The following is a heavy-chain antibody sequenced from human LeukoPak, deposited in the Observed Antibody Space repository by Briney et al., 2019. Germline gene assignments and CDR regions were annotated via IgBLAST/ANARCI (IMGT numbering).Heavy chain of an antibody. CDR1: GGSISSYW. J-gene: IGHJ4*02. V-gene: IGHV4-59*01. Sequence: SETLSLTCTVSGGSISSYWWSWIRQPPGKGLEWIGYVFDSGGTNYNPSLESRVTISVDTSKKQFSLKLSSVTAADTAVYYCARGYSSSWNYFDYWGQGTLVTVSS. CDR2: VFDSGGT. CDR3: ARGYSSSWNYFDY. D-gene: IGHD6-13*01.